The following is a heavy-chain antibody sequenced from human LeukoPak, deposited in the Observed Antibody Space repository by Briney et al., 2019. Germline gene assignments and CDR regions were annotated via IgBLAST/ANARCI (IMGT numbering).Heavy chain of an antibody. Sequence: PGGSLRLSCAASGFTFSSYSMNWVRQAPGKGLEWVSSISSSSSYTYYADSVKGRFTISRDNSKNTLYLQMNSLRAEDTAVYYCAKTEQWLDDAFDIWGQGTMVTVSS. J-gene: IGHJ3*02. D-gene: IGHD6-19*01. CDR3: AKTEQWLDDAFDI. V-gene: IGHV3-21*04. CDR2: ISSSSSYT. CDR1: GFTFSSYS.